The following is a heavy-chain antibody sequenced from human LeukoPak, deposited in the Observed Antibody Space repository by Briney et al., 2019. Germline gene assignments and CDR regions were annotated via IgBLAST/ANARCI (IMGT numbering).Heavy chain of an antibody. D-gene: IGHD6-6*01. Sequence: SETLSLTCAVYGGSFSGYYWSWIRQPPGKGLEWIGEINHSGSTNYNPSLKSRVTISVDTSKNQFSLKLSSVTAADTAVYYCARASPRSARPFDYWDQGTLVTVSS. J-gene: IGHJ4*02. CDR3: ARASPRSARPFDY. CDR1: GGSFSGYY. CDR2: INHSGST. V-gene: IGHV4-34*01.